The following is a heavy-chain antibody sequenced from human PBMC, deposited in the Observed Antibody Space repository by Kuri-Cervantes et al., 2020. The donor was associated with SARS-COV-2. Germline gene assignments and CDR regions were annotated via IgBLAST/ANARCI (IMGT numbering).Heavy chain of an antibody. D-gene: IGHD7-27*01. CDR1: GGSISSYY. J-gene: IGHJ6*03. CDR2: IYYSGST. CDR3: ARDFSGRLTGDHYYYYMDV. V-gene: IGHV4-59*01. Sequence: SETLSLTCTVSGGSISSYYWSWIRQPPGKGLEWIGYIYYSGSTNYNPSLKSRVTISVDTSKNQFSLKLSSVTAAGTAVYYCARDFSGRLTGDHYYYYMDVWGKGTTVTVSS.